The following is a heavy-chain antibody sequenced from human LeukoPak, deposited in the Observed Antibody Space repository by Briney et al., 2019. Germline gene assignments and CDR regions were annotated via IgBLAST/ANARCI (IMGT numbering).Heavy chain of an antibody. CDR2: ISESSSHT. CDR3: ARDRAVKARIGGMDV. D-gene: IGHD5-24*01. J-gene: IGHJ6*02. CDR1: GFVFSGYS. Sequence: PGGSLRLSCAASGFVFSGYSINWVRQAPGKGLEWVSYISESSSHTYYVDSVKGRFTISRDNAKNSLYLQMSSPRAEDTGIYYCARDRAVKARIGGMDVWGQGTTVIVPS. V-gene: IGHV3-21*06.